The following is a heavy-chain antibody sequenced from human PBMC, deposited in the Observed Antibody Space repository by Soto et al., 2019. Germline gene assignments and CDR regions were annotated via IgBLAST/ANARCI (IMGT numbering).Heavy chain of an antibody. J-gene: IGHJ5*02. CDR2: ISDHGTYT. CDR3: AREVRGRGYPNWFDP. D-gene: IGHD5-18*01. V-gene: IGHV3-11*06. Sequence: PGGSLRLSCTASGFSFSDYYMRRIRQAPGRGLDCVSYISDHGTYTDYSDSVKGRFTVSRDNAKNSRFLQMNSVRVEDTAASYCAREVRGRGYPNWFDPWGRGPMVTVAS. CDR1: GFSFSDYY.